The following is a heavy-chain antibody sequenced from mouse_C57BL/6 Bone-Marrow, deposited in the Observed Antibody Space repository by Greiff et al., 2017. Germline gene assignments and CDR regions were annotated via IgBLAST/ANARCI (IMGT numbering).Heavy chain of an antibody. CDR2: IYWDDDK. CDR3: ARRAEDSSGYYYAMDY. V-gene: IGHV8-12*01. D-gene: IGHD3-2*02. J-gene: IGHJ4*01. CDR1: GFSLSTSGMG. Sequence: QVTLKVCGPGILQSSQTLSLTCSFSGFSLSTSGMGVSWIRQPSGKGLEWLAHIYWDDDKRYHPSLKSRLTLSKDTSRNQVFLKITSVDTADTAAYYCARRAEDSSGYYYAMDYWGQGTSVTVSS.